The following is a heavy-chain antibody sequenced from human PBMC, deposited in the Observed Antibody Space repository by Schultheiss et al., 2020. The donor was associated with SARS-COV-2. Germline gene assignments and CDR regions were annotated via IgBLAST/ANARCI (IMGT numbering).Heavy chain of an antibody. J-gene: IGHJ4*02. D-gene: IGHD4-11*01. CDR3: AREATVTTTGPPDFFDY. V-gene: IGHV3-23*01. CDR1: GFTFSSYW. Sequence: GGSLRLSCAASGFTFSSYWMSWVRQAPGKGLEWVSAISGSGGSTYYADSVKGRFTISRDNSKNTLYLQMNSLRAEDTAVYYCAREATVTTTGPPDFFDYWGQGTLVTVSS. CDR2: ISGSGGST.